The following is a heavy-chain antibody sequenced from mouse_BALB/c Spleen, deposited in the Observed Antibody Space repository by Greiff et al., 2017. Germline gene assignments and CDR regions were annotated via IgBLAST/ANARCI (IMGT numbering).Heavy chain of an antibody. Sequence: EVQVVESGAELVRSGASVKLSCTASGFNIKDYYMHWVKQRPEQGLEWIGWIDPENGDTEYAPKFQGKATMTADTSSNTAYLQLSSLTSEDTAVYYCNAPYYRYDVGAMDYWGQGTSVTVSS. V-gene: IGHV14-4*02. CDR1: GFNIKDYY. CDR3: NAPYYRYDVGAMDY. J-gene: IGHJ4*01. CDR2: IDPENGDT. D-gene: IGHD2-14*01.